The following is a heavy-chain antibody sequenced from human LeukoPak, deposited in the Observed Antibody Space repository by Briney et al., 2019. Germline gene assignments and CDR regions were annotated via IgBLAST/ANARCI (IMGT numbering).Heavy chain of an antibody. Sequence: SETLSLTCTVSGGSISGYYWTWIRQPPGKRLEGMGYVYDTGATNYNPSLKSRFTISIDTSKNQFSLYLSSVAAADTAVYYCARLPLIATTRGGFDPWGQGTLVTVSS. V-gene: IGHV4-59*08. J-gene: IGHJ5*02. D-gene: IGHD1/OR15-1a*01. CDR1: GGSISGYY. CDR3: ARLPLIATTRGGFDP. CDR2: VYDTGAT.